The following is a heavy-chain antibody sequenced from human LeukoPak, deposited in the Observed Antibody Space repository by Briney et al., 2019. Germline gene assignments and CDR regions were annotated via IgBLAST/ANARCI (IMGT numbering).Heavy chain of an antibody. D-gene: IGHD4-17*01. V-gene: IGHV4-39*01. Sequence: PSETLSLTCTVSGGSISSSSYYWGWIRQPPGKGLEWIGSIYYSGSTYYNPSLKSRVTISVDTSKNQFSLKLSSVTAADTAVYYRARHGNGDYDFDYWGQGTLVTVSS. CDR3: ARHGNGDYDFDY. J-gene: IGHJ4*02. CDR2: IYYSGST. CDR1: GGSISSSSYY.